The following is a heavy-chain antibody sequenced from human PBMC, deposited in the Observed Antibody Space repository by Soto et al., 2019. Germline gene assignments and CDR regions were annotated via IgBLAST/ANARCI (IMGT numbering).Heavy chain of an antibody. Sequence: EVQLLESGGDLVQPGGSLRLSCAASGFSFSSYSFTWVRQAPGKGLEWVAGISIGGDKTWHADSVKGRFTISRDNSENTVYLQMKSLRVDDTAVYYCAKWDGDGDHWGQGTLVTVSS. V-gene: IGHV3-23*01. D-gene: IGHD2-21*02. CDR2: ISIGGDKT. CDR3: AKWDGDGDH. J-gene: IGHJ5*02. CDR1: GFSFSSYS.